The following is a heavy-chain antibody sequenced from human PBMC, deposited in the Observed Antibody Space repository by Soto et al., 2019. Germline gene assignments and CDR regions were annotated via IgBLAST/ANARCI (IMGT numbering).Heavy chain of an antibody. Sequence: SETLSLTCAVSGGSISSGGYSWSWIRQPPGKGLEWIGYIYHSGSTYYNLSLKSRVTLSVDTSKNQFALKLSSVTAAETAVYYCVRHGITPTYSAVFHFSGHVTTLFGSS. CDR2: IYHSGST. CDR1: GGSISSGGYS. J-gene: IGHJ6*02. CDR3: VRHGITPTYSAVFHF. D-gene: IGHD2-15*01. V-gene: IGHV4-30-2*03.